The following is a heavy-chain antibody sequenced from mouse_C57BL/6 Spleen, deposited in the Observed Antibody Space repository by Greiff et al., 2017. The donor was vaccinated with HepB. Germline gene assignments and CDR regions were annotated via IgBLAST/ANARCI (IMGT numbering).Heavy chain of an antibody. CDR2: ISSGGDYI. Sequence: EVKLVESGEGLVKPGGSLKLSCAASGFTFSSYAMSWVRQTPEKRLEWVAYISSGGDYIYYANTVKGRVTISRDNARNTLYLQMSSLKSEDTAMYYGKRERGDYYGSSYGYFDVWGTGTTVTVSS. D-gene: IGHD1-1*01. CDR1: GFTFSSYA. J-gene: IGHJ1*03. CDR3: KRERGDYYGSSYGYFDV. V-gene: IGHV5-9-1*02.